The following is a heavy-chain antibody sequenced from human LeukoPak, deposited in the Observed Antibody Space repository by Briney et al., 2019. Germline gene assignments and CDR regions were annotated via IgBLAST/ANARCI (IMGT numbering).Heavy chain of an antibody. Sequence: PSETLSLTCAVYGGSFSGYYWSWIRQPPGKGLEWIGEINHSGSTNYNPSLKSRVTISVDTSKNQFSLKLSSVTAADTAVYYCARNGGFGQYDYWGQGTLVTVSS. CDR3: ARNGGFGQYDY. D-gene: IGHD3-10*01. CDR2: INHSGST. J-gene: IGHJ4*02. CDR1: GGSFSGYY. V-gene: IGHV4-34*01.